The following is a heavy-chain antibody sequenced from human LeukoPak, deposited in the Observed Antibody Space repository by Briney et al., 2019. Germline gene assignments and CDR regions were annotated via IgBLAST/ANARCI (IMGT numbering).Heavy chain of an antibody. V-gene: IGHV4-39*01. CDR2: IDYSGAT. CDR3: ARRGQAAGSKGAFDY. Sequence: SETPSLTCTVSRGSISSTSYYWAWIRQPPGRGLEWIGSIDYSGATYYNPSLKSRVTISVDTSKNQFSLKLSSVTAADTAKYFCARRGQAAGSKGAFDYWGQGTLVTVSS. J-gene: IGHJ4*02. CDR1: RGSISSTSYY. D-gene: IGHD6-13*01.